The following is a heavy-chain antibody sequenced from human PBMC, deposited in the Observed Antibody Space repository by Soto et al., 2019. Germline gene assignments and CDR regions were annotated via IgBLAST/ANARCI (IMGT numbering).Heavy chain of an antibody. V-gene: IGHV4-31*03. CDR1: GGSISSGGYY. Sequence: QVQLQESGPGLVKPSQTLSLTCTVSGGSISSGGYYWSWIRQHPGKGLEWIGYIYYSGSTYYNPSLKSRVTRSVDTSKNQFSLKLSSVTAADTAVYYCERFALSVQYNWFDPWGQGTLVTVSS. CDR3: ERFALSVQYNWFDP. J-gene: IGHJ5*02. CDR2: IYYSGST.